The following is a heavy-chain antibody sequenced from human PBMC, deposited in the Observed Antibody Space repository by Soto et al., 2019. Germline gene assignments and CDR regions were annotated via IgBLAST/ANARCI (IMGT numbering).Heavy chain of an antibody. Sequence: ASVKVSCKASGYTFTSYGISWVRQAPGQGLEWMGGIIAYNGNANYAQKFQGRVTITADESTSTAYMELSSLRSEDTAVYYCARDAGYNRYFDYWGQGTLVTVSS. V-gene: IGHV1-18*01. J-gene: IGHJ4*02. CDR3: ARDAGYNRYFDY. CDR2: IIAYNGNA. D-gene: IGHD5-12*01. CDR1: GYTFTSYG.